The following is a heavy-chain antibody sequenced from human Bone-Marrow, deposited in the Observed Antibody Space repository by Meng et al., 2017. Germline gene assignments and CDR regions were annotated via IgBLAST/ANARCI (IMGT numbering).Heavy chain of an antibody. J-gene: IGHJ6*02. V-gene: IGHV1-69*05. CDR2: IIPIFGTA. Sequence: SVKVSCKASGGTFSSYAISWVRQAPGQGLEWMGGIIPIFGTANYAQKFQGRVTMTTDTSTSTAYMGLRSLRSDDTAVYYCARVSVAGPIRRNYYYYYGMDVWGQGTTVTVSS. D-gene: IGHD6-13*01. CDR3: ARVSVAGPIRRNYYYYYGMDV. CDR1: GGTFSSYA.